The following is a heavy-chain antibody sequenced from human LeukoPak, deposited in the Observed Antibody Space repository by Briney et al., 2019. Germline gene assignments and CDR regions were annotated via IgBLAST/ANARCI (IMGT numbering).Heavy chain of an antibody. CDR2: INHSGST. J-gene: IGHJ4*02. CDR3: ARDKRRYDILTGYYHQFDY. Sequence: PSETLSLTCAVYGGSFSGYYWSWIRQPPGKGLEWIGEINHSGSTNYNPSLKSRVTISVDTSKNQFSLKLSSVTAADTAVYYCARDKRRYDILTGYYHQFDYWGQGTLVTVSS. D-gene: IGHD3-9*01. CDR1: GGSFSGYY. V-gene: IGHV4-34*01.